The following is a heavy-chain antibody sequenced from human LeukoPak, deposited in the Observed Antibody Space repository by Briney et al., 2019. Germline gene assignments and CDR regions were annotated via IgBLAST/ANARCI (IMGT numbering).Heavy chain of an antibody. V-gene: IGHV3-30*10. Sequence: PGGSLRLSCAASGFTFSTHAMHLVRQAPGKGLEWVAVVSHDGNTKYYTDSVKGRFTISRDNSKNTLYLQMNGLRTDDTAVYYCARAIVGTENYYWGQGTLVTVSS. CDR3: ARAIVGTENYY. J-gene: IGHJ4*02. CDR2: VSHDGNTK. D-gene: IGHD5-12*01. CDR1: GFTFSTHA.